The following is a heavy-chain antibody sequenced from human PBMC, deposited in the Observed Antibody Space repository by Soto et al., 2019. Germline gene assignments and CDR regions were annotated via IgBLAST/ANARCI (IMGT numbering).Heavy chain of an antibody. D-gene: IGHD6-19*01. CDR2: INHSRST. Sequence: SETLSLTCAVYGGSFSGYYWSWIRQPPGKGLEWIGEINHSRSTNYNPSLTSRVTISVDTSKNQFSLKLSSVTAADTALYYCARVNRVGGWSNYYYYYGMAVWGKGTTVTVS. J-gene: IGHJ6*04. V-gene: IGHV4-34*01. CDR1: GGSFSGYY. CDR3: ARVNRVGGWSNYYYYYGMAV.